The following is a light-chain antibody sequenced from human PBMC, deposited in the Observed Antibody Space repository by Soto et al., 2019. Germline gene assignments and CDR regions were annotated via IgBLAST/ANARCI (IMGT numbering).Light chain of an antibody. CDR3: QSFDSSLSALV. J-gene: IGLJ1*01. Sequence: QSALTQPPSVSGAPGQRVTISCTGSSSNIGAGLHVHWYQQLPGTAPKLLISSNNNRPSGVPDRFSGSKSGTSASLAITGLQAEDEADYYCQSFDSSLSALVFGTGTKVTVL. V-gene: IGLV1-40*01. CDR1: SSNIGAGLH. CDR2: SNN.